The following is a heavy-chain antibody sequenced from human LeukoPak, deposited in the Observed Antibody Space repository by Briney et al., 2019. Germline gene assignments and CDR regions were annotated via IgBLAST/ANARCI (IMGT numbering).Heavy chain of an antibody. D-gene: IGHD3-22*01. CDR1: GGTFSSYA. Sequence: AASVKVSCKASGGTFSSYAISWVRQAPGQGLEWMGRIIPILGIANYAQKFQGRVTITADKSTSTAYMELSSLRSEDTAVYYCARVYYYDSSGYYPGGPFDYWGQGTLVTVSS. V-gene: IGHV1-69*04. J-gene: IGHJ4*02. CDR2: IIPILGIA. CDR3: ARVYYYDSSGYYPGGPFDY.